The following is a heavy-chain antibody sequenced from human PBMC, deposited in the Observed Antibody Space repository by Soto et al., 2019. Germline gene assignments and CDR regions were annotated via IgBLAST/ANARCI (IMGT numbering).Heavy chain of an antibody. J-gene: IGHJ5*02. CDR3: ASGGNWFDP. V-gene: IGHV4-59*01. D-gene: IGHD3-16*01. Sequence: SETLSLTCNVSGGSISNYYWTWVRQSPEKGLEWIGYMYYNGNINYNPSLKSRVTISIDTSKNQFSLTLKSVAAADTAVYYCASGGNWFDPWGQGVLVTVSS. CDR1: GGSISNYY. CDR2: MYYNGNI.